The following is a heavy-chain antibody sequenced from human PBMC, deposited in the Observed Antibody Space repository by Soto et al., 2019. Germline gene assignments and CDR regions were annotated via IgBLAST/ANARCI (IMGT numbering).Heavy chain of an antibody. CDR1: GGSISSYY. CDR2: IYYSGST. CDR3: ARSEYYYYGMDV. V-gene: IGHV4-59*01. J-gene: IGHJ6*02. D-gene: IGHD3-3*01. Sequence: QVQLQESGPGLVKPSETLSLTCTVSGGSISSYYWSWIRQPPGKGLEWIGYIYYSGSTNYNPSLKSRVTISVDTSKNRFSLKLSSVTAADTAVYYCARSEYYYYGMDVWGQGTTVTVSS.